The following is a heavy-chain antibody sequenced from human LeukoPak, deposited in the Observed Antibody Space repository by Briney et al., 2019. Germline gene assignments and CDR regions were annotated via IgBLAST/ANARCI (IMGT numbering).Heavy chain of an antibody. CDR2: IYYSGST. D-gene: IGHD6-19*01. CDR3: ARHGSSGWYYGTPFFDY. CDR1: GGSISSGGYY. V-gene: IGHV4-39*01. J-gene: IGHJ4*02. Sequence: PSETLSLTCTVSGGSISSGGYYWSWIRQHPGKGLEWIGSIYYSGSTYYNPSLKSRVTISVDTSKNQFSLKLSSVTAADTAVYYCARHGSSGWYYGTPFFDYWGQGTLVTVSS.